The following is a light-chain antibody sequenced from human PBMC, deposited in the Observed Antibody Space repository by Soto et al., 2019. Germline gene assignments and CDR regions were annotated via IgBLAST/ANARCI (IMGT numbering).Light chain of an antibody. V-gene: IGKV1D-12*01. CDR1: QSLARW. Sequence: DFQMTQSPSSVSASVGDRVPITCRATQSLARWLAWYQQKPGQAPKLLIYAAATLHSGVSSRFSGTGSGTDFTLTIHTLQPEDVATYYCQKGNSLLPFTVGPGTKVDIE. CDR3: QKGNSLLPFT. J-gene: IGKJ3*01. CDR2: AAA.